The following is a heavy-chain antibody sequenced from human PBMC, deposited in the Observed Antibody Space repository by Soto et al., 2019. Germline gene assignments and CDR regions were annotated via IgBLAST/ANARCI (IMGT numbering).Heavy chain of an antibody. D-gene: IGHD3-10*01. J-gene: IGHJ6*02. CDR2: IIPIFGTA. CDR1: GGTFSSYA. Sequence: QVQLVQSGAEVKKPGSSVKVSCKASGGTFSSYAISWVRQAPGQGLEWMGGIIPIFGTANYAQKFQGRVTSTGDESTSTAYMERSRLRADDTAVYYCARANTGALYYYYYGMDVWGQGTTVTVSS. CDR3: ARANTGALYYYYYGMDV. V-gene: IGHV1-69*01.